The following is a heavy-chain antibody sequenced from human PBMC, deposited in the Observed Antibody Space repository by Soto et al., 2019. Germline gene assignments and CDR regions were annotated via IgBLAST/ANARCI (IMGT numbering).Heavy chain of an antibody. CDR1: GYVFTSFA. CDR3: ARSKTIVMPGFDH. CDR2: INTGNGDS. Sequence: ASVKVSCKTSGYVFTSFAIHWMRQAPGQGPEWMGWINTGNGDSKYSEKFQDRVTITRDTSATTAYTELSSLRSEDTAVYYCARSKTIVMPGFDHWGQGTLVTVSS. V-gene: IGHV1-3*04. J-gene: IGHJ4*02. D-gene: IGHD2-21*01.